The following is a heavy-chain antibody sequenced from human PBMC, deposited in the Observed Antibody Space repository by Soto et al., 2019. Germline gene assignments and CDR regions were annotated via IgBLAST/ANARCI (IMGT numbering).Heavy chain of an antibody. V-gene: IGHV3-53*01. J-gene: IGHJ4*02. CDR3: ARVKDLGGNSAYFDY. CDR2: IYSGGST. Sequence: GGSLRLSCAASGFTVSSNYMSWVRQAPGKGLEWVSVIYSGGSTYYADSVKGRFTISRDNSKNTLYLQMNSLRAEDTAVYYCARVKDLGGNSAYFDYWGQGTLVTVSS. D-gene: IGHD4-4*01. CDR1: GFTVSSNY.